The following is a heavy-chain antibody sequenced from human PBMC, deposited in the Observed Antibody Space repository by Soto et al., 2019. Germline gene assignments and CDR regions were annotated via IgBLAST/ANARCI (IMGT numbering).Heavy chain of an antibody. V-gene: IGHV3-23*01. D-gene: IGHD3-9*01. CDR2: ISGSGSGHTT. Sequence: GGSLRLSCAGSGFTFSSYAFSWVRQAPGKGLEWVSGISGSGSGHTTYYGDSVKGRFTISRDDSKKTAYLQMNSLESEDTAVYYCSRDDSDWFFNWGRGTLVTVSS. J-gene: IGHJ4*02. CDR1: GFTFSSYA. CDR3: SRDDSDWFFN.